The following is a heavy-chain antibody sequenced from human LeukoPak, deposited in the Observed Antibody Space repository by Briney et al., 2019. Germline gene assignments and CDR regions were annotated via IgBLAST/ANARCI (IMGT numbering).Heavy chain of an antibody. V-gene: IGHV4-38-2*02. CDR1: GYSIGRANY. Sequence: SETLSLTCNVSGYSIGRANYWGWIRQPPGKGLEWIGSIYHSGSTYYNPSLKSRITISVDTSKNQFSLNLSSVTATDTAVYYCARRAGAYSHPYDYWGQGTLVTVSS. J-gene: IGHJ4*02. CDR2: IYHSGST. D-gene: IGHD4/OR15-4a*01. CDR3: ARRAGAYSHPYDY.